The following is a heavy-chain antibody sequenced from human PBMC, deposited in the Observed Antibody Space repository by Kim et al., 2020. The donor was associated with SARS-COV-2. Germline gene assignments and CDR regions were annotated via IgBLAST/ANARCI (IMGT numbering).Heavy chain of an antibody. CDR3: ARDGMTTVTTDSEYFQH. V-gene: IGHV3-53*01. D-gene: IGHD4-17*01. CDR2: IYSGGST. CDR1: GFTVSSNY. Sequence: GGSLRLSCAASGFTVSSNYMSWVRQAPGKGLEWVSVIYSGGSTYYADPVKGQFTISRDNSKNTLYLQMNSLRAEDTAVYYCARDGMTTVTTDSEYFQHWGQGTLVTVSS. J-gene: IGHJ1*01.